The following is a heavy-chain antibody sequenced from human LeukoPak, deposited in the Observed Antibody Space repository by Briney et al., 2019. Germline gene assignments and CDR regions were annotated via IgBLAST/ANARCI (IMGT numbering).Heavy chain of an antibody. CDR3: AKDMRATVNFDY. V-gene: IGHV3-43*02. D-gene: IGHD4-17*01. CDR1: GFTFDDYA. J-gene: IGHJ4*02. CDR2: ISGDGGST. Sequence: GGSLRLSCAASGFTFDDYAMHWVRQAPGKGLEWVSLISGDGGSTYYADSVKGRFTISRDNSKNSLYLQMNSLRTEDTALYYRAKDMRATVNFDYWGQGTLVTVSS.